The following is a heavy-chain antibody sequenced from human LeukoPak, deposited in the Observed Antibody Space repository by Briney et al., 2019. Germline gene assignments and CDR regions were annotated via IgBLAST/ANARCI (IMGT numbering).Heavy chain of an antibody. J-gene: IGHJ4*02. CDR1: GYTFTGYY. CDR3: ARSRYSGLTGLVSIDY. Sequence: ASVKVSCKASGYTFTGYYMHWVRQAPGQGLEWMGWINPNSGGTNYAQKFQGRVTMTRDTSISTAYMELSRLRSDDTAVYYCARSRYSGLTGLVSIDYWGQGTLVTVSS. V-gene: IGHV1-2*02. D-gene: IGHD1-26*01. CDR2: INPNSGGT.